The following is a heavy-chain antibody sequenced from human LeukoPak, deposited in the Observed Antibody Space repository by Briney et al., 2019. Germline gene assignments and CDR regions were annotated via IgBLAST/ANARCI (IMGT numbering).Heavy chain of an antibody. V-gene: IGHV3-33*06. J-gene: IGHJ5*02. CDR2: IWYDGSNK. CDR1: GFTFSSYG. D-gene: IGHD3-10*01. CDR3: AKGDYYAFDP. Sequence: GRSLRLSCAASGFTFSSYGMHWVRQAPGKGLEWVAVIWYDGSNKYYADSVKGRFTISRDNSKDTLYLQMNSLRAEDTAVYYCAKGDYYAFDPWGQGTLVTVSS.